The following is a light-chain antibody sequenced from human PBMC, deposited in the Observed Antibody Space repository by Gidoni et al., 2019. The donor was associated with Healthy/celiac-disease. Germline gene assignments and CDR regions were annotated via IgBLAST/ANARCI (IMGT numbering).Light chain of an antibody. CDR1: QSVRST. V-gene: IGKV3-15*01. J-gene: IGKJ2*01. CDR3: QQYNNWPPYT. Sequence: EIVITQSPATLSVSPGERATLSCRASQSVRSTLAWYQQKPGHAPRLLIYGASTRATGIPARFSGSGSGTEFTLTISSLQSEDFAVYYCQQYNNWPPYTFXXXTKLEIK. CDR2: GAS.